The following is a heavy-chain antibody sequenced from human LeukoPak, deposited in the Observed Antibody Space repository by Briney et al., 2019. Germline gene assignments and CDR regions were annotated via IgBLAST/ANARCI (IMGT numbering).Heavy chain of an antibody. V-gene: IGHV3-7*01. CDR2: IKQDGSEK. CDR1: GFTFSSYW. D-gene: IGHD2-2*01. Sequence: PGGSLRLSCAASGFTFSSYWMSWVRQAPGKGLEWVANIKQDGSEKYYVDSVKGRFTISRDNSKNTLYLQMNSLRAEDTAVYYCAKVGGCSSTSCYHDAFDIWGQGTMVTVSS. CDR3: AKVGGCSSTSCYHDAFDI. J-gene: IGHJ3*02.